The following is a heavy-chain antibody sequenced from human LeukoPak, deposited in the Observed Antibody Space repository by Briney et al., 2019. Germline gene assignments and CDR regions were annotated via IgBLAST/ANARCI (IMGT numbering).Heavy chain of an antibody. D-gene: IGHD6-13*01. J-gene: IGHJ5*02. V-gene: IGHV4-59*01. CDR1: GGSISSYY. CDR2: MYYRGST. CDR3: WRVVVAASGPFDP. Sequence: PSETLSLTCTVTGGSISSYYWSWLRQPPGKGLEWIVYMYYRGSTNYNPSLKSRVTISVDTSKNHVSLEVSSVAGAGTAVYYCWRVVVAASGPFDPWGQGTLVTVSS.